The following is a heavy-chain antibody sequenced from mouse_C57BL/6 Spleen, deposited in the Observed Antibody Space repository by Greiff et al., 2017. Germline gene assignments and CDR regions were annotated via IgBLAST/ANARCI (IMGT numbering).Heavy chain of an antibody. J-gene: IGHJ3*01. V-gene: IGHV1-53*01. CDR1: GYTFTSYW. D-gene: IGHD2-3*01. CDR2: INPSNGGT. CDR3: ARGRIYDGYYPAY. Sequence: QVQLQQPGTELVKPGASVKLSCKASGYTFTSYWMHWVKQRPGQGLEWIGNINPSNGGTNYNEKFKSKATLTVDKSSSTAYMQLSSLTSEDSAVYYGARGRIYDGYYPAYWGQGTLVTVSA.